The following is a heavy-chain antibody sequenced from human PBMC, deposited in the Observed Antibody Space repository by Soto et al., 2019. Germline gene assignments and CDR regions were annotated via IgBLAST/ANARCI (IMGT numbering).Heavy chain of an antibody. J-gene: IGHJ6*02. CDR2: ISSSSSTI. CDR1: GFTFSSYA. CDR3: ARELTVEMATSYYYGMDV. D-gene: IGHD5-12*01. V-gene: IGHV3-48*04. Sequence: GGSLRLSCAASGFTFSSYAMHWVRQAPGKGLEWVSYISSSSSTIYYADSVKGRFTISRDNAKNSLYLQMNSLRAEDTAVYYCARELTVEMATSYYYGMDVWGQGTTVTVSS.